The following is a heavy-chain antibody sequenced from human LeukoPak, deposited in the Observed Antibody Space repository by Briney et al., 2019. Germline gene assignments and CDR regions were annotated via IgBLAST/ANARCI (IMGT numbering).Heavy chain of an antibody. Sequence: SETLSLTCTVSGDSISRYYWSWIRQPAGKGLEYLGHIFTSGATIFNPGLKSRLTMSVDTSKTQFSLKMRSVTAADTAVYFCARVRFSSGSYFFDSWGQGTLVTVSS. D-gene: IGHD6-19*01. V-gene: IGHV4-4*07. J-gene: IGHJ4*02. CDR1: GDSISRYY. CDR2: IFTSGAT. CDR3: ARVRFSSGSYFFDS.